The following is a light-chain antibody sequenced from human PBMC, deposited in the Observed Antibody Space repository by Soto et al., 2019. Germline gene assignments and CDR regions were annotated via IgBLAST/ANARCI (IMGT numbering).Light chain of an antibody. J-gene: IGLJ1*01. CDR3: SSHTSGSTRV. Sequence: QSVLTQPPSASGTPGQRVTISCSGSSSNIGSNTVNWYQQLPGAAPKLLVHSDNQRPSGVPDRFSGSKSGNTASLTISGLQPEDEADYYCSSHTSGSTRVFGSGTKLTVL. CDR2: SDN. CDR1: SSNIGSNT. V-gene: IGLV1-44*01.